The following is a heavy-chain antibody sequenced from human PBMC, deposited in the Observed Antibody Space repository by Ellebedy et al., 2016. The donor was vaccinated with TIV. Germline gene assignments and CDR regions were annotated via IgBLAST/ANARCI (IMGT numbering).Heavy chain of an antibody. CDR1: GFAFSSYG. D-gene: IGHD6-19*01. J-gene: IGHJ2*01. Sequence: GESLKISCAASGFAFSSYGMHWVRQAPGKGLEWVAGISYHGSHKYYAYSVKGRFTISRDNSKNTLYVQMNSLRGEDTALYYCAVVAGRWYFDLWGRGTLVTVSS. V-gene: IGHV3-30*03. CDR2: ISYHGSHK. CDR3: AVVAGRWYFDL.